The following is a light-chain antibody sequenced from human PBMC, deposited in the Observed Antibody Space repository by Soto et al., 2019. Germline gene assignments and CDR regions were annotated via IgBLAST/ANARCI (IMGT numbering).Light chain of an antibody. V-gene: IGKV3-20*01. CDR1: QSVSRSF. Sequence: EIVLTQSPATLSLSPGERATLSCRASQSVSRSFLAWYQQKPRPATILLIYAASSSAAGIPDRFSGSGSGEAFSTTIIRLEPYDFLVDYCQQHYSTPWTFGQGTKVEIK. CDR2: AAS. J-gene: IGKJ1*01. CDR3: QQHYSTPWT.